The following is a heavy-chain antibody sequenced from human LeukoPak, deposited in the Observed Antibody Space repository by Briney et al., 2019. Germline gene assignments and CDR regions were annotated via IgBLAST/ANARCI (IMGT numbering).Heavy chain of an antibody. V-gene: IGHV4-59*12. CDR2: IYYSGST. CDR1: GGSISSYY. Sequence: SETLSLTCTVSGGSISSYYWSWIRQPPGKGLEWIGYIYYSGSTNYNPSLKSRVTISVDTSKNQFSLKLSSVTAADTAVYYCARIAPYSSGWYPGGFDYWGQGTLVTVSS. CDR3: ARIAPYSSGWYPGGFDY. J-gene: IGHJ4*02. D-gene: IGHD6-19*01.